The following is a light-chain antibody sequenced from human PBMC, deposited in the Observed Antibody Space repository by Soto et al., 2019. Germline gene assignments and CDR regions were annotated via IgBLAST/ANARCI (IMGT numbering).Light chain of an antibody. V-gene: IGKV3-15*01. CDR3: QHYVNWPLT. CDR2: DTS. CDR1: QGIGDT. J-gene: IGKJ4*01. Sequence: EIGMTHSPATLSVSPWEVATLSCRASQGIGDTLAWYQQKPGQTPRLLIYDTSIRATGVPARFSGSRSGAEFTLTISSLQSEDFAVYYCQHYVNWPLTFGGGTKVDIK.